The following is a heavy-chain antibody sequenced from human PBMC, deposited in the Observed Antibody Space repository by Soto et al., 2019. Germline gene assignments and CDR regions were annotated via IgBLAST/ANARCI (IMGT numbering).Heavy chain of an antibody. V-gene: IGHV3-73*01. J-gene: IGHJ4*02. CDR1: GFAFSGSA. CDR2: IRSKPNNYAT. Sequence: EVQLVESGGGLVEPGGSLRLSCAASGFAFSGSAVDWVRQASGKGLEWVGRIRSKPNNYATSYAASVKGRFTISRDDSKNTAFLQMNSLKTEDTAVYYCVSIARISMGLDHWGQGALVTVSA. CDR3: VSIARISMGLDH. D-gene: IGHD3-10*01.